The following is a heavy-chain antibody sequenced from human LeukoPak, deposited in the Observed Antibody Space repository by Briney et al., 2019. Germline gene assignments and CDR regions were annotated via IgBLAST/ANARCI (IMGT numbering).Heavy chain of an antibody. CDR2: LYPSGST. CDR1: GDSISSHY. Sequence: PSETLSLTCTVSGDSISSHYWSWIRQPAGKGLEWIGRLYPSGSTNYNPSLKSRVTMSLNTSKNQFSLRLTSVTAADTALYYCARDRPDAFDIWGQGTMVIVSS. J-gene: IGHJ3*02. V-gene: IGHV4-4*07. CDR3: ARDRPDAFDI.